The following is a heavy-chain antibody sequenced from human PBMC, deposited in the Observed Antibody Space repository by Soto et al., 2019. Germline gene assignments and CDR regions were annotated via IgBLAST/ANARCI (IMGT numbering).Heavy chain of an antibody. CDR3: VRGGDPDY. CDR2: IQSDGSSP. CDR1: GFTFNYYW. J-gene: IGHJ4*02. V-gene: IGHV3-74*01. Sequence: EVQLVESGGGLVQPGGSLRLSCVASGFTFNYYWMHWVRQAPGKGLVWVSRIQSDGSSPDYVDSVKGRFTISRDNAKNTLYLQMNNLRAEDTAVYYCVRGGDPDYWGQGTPVTVSS.